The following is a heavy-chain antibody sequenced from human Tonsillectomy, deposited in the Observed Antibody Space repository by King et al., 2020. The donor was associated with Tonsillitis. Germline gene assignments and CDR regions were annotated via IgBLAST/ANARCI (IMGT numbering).Heavy chain of an antibody. CDR3: ARRDGALDYYYYGLDV. J-gene: IGHJ6*02. D-gene: IGHD4-17*01. CDR1: GFTFSNFA. Sequence: VQLVESGGGVVQPGRSLRLSCAASGFTFSNFAMHWVRQAPGKGLEWVADISYDGSKVYYADFVKGRFTISKNTLYLQMNSLRTEDTAVYYCARRDGALDYYYYGLDVWGQGTTVTVSS. CDR2: ISYDGSKV. V-gene: IGHV3-30-3*01.